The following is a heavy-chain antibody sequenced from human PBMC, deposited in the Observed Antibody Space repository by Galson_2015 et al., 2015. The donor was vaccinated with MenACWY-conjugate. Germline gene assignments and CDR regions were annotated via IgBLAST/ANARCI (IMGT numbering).Heavy chain of an antibody. CDR2: IYPEDSNP. CDR3: ARSTVSKIDY. CDR1: GDSFSTYW. V-gene: IGHV5-51*01. J-gene: IGHJ4*02. Sequence: QSGAEVKKPGESLKISCKGSGDSFSTYWIAWVRQVPGKGLEWMGIIYPEDSNPKYSPSFQGQVTISADKSISTAYLQWSSLKASDSAIYYCARSTVSKIDYWGQGTLVTVSS. D-gene: IGHD5/OR15-5a*01.